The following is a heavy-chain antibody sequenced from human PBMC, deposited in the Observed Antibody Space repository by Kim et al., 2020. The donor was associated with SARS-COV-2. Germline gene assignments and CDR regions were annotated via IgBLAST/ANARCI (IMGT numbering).Heavy chain of an antibody. CDR2: FDPEDGET. Sequence: ASVKVSCKVSGYTLTELSMHWVRQAPGKGLEWMGGFDPEDGETIYAQKFQGRVTMTEDTSTDTAYMELSSLRSEDTAVYYCATGTMVRGVIITLYYYYGMDVWGQGTTVTVSS. D-gene: IGHD3-10*01. CDR3: ATGTMVRGVIITLYYYYGMDV. J-gene: IGHJ6*02. CDR1: GYTLTELS. V-gene: IGHV1-24*01.